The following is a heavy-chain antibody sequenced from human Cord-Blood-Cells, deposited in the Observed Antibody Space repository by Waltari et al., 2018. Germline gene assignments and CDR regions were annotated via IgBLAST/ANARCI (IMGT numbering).Heavy chain of an antibody. D-gene: IGHD6-6*01. V-gene: IGHV3-30*02. CDR2: IRYDGSNK. Sequence: GFTFSSYGMHWVRQAPGKGLEWVAFIRYDGSNKYYADSVKGRFTISRDNSKNTLYLQMNSLRAEDTAVYYCAKSRLSGDRDAFDIWGQGTMVTVSS. J-gene: IGHJ3*02. CDR1: GFTFSSYG. CDR3: AKSRLSGDRDAFDI.